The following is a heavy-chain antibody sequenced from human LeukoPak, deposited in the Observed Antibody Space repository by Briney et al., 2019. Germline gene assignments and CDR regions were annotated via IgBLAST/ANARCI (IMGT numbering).Heavy chain of an antibody. CDR3: ARGIVVVPAVTWELLTPGGFDY. Sequence: GASVKVSCKASGYIFTSYDLNWVRQATGQGLEWMGWMNPNSGNTGYAQKFQGRVTITRNTSISTVYMELSSLRSDDTAVYYCARGIVVVPAVTWELLTPGGFDYWGQGTLVTVSS. CDR2: MNPNSGNT. V-gene: IGHV1-8*03. J-gene: IGHJ4*02. D-gene: IGHD2-2*01. CDR1: GYIFTSYD.